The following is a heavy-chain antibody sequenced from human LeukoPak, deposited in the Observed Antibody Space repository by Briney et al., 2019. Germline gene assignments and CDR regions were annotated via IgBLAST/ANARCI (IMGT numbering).Heavy chain of an antibody. D-gene: IGHD3-10*01. J-gene: IGHJ3*02. Sequence: GASVKVSCKASGYTFTGYYMHWVRQAPGQGLEWMGWINPNSGGTNYAQKFQGRVTMTRDTSISTAYMELSRLRSDDTAVYYCATLWFGEFTDAFDIWGQGTMVTVSS. V-gene: IGHV1-2*02. CDR3: ATLWFGEFTDAFDI. CDR1: GYTFTGYY. CDR2: INPNSGGT.